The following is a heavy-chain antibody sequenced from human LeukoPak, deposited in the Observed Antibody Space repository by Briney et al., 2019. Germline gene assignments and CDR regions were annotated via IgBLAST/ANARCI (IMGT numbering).Heavy chain of an antibody. V-gene: IGHV3-23*01. D-gene: IGHD3-10*01. CDR1: GFAFTSYA. CDR2: ISGSGGTT. J-gene: IGHJ3*02. CDR3: AKEGDYYGSGSYRDGFDI. Sequence: GGSLRLSCTASGFAFTSYAMNWVRQAPGKGLEWISAISGSGGTTYYADSVKGRFTISRDSFKNTLYLQMNSLRPEDTAVYYCAKEGDYYGSGSYRDGFDIWGQGTRATVSS.